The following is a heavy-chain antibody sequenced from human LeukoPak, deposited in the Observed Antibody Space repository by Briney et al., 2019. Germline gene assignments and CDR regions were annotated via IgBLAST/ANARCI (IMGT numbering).Heavy chain of an antibody. Sequence: GGSLRLSCAVSGFTFSDYYMSWLRQAPGKGLEWVSYISSGGSTISHADSVKGRFTISRDNAENSLYLQMNSLRAEDTAVYYCARGLYSSSWYFDYWGQGTLVTVSS. CDR2: ISSGGSTI. CDR3: ARGLYSSSWYFDY. V-gene: IGHV3-11*01. D-gene: IGHD6-13*01. CDR1: GFTFSDYY. J-gene: IGHJ4*02.